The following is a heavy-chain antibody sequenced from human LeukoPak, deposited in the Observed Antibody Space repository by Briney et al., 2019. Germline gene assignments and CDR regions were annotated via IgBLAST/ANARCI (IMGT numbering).Heavy chain of an antibody. J-gene: IGHJ1*01. CDR1: GGSISSYY. Sequence: PSETLSLTCTVSGGSISSYYWSWIRQPPGKGPEWIGYIYYSGSTNYNPSLKSRVTISVDTSKNQFSLKLSSVTAADTAVYYCARHGSSGREDNEYFQHWGQGTLVTVSS. V-gene: IGHV4-59*08. D-gene: IGHD6-19*01. CDR3: ARHGSSGREDNEYFQH. CDR2: IYYSGST.